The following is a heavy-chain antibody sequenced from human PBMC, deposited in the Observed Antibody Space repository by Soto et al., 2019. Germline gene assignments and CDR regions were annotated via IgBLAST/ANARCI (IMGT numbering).Heavy chain of an antibody. CDR3: AKDLGYDGSGIEI. Sequence: EVQLLESGGGLVQPGGSLRLSCAVSGFTFSNYGMSWVRQAPGKGLEWVSAASGSGDTTYYADSVKGRFTISRDNSKNTLYVQMNSLRAEDTAIYYCAKDLGYDGSGIEIWGRGTLVTVS. D-gene: IGHD3-10*01. CDR2: ASGSGDTT. V-gene: IGHV3-23*01. J-gene: IGHJ4*02. CDR1: GFTFSNYG.